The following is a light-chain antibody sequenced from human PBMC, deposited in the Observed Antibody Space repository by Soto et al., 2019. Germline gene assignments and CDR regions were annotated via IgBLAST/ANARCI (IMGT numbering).Light chain of an antibody. V-gene: IGKV3-15*01. CDR3: QQYNNWPPWT. CDR2: GAS. Sequence: PGERATLSCRASQSVDSNLAWYQQKPGQSPRLLIYGASTRATGIPARFSGSGSGTEFTLTISSLQSEDFAVYYCQQYNNWPPWTFGHGTTVEIK. CDR1: QSVDSN. J-gene: IGKJ1*01.